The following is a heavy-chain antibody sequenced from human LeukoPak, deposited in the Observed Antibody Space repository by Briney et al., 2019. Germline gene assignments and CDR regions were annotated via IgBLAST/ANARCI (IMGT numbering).Heavy chain of an antibody. CDR3: AREYDSSGYYYENWFDP. J-gene: IGHJ5*02. V-gene: IGHV3-30-3*01. D-gene: IGHD3-22*01. Sequence: GRSLRLSCAASGFTFSSYAMHWVRQAPGKGLEWVAVISYDGSNKYYADSVKGRFTISRDNSKNTLYLQMNSLRAEGTAVYYCAREYDSSGYYYENWFDPWGQGTLVTVSS. CDR1: GFTFSSYA. CDR2: ISYDGSNK.